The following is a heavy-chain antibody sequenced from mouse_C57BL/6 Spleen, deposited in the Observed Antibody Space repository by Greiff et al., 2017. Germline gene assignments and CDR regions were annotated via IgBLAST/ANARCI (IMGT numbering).Heavy chain of an antibody. V-gene: IGHV1-55*01. J-gene: IGHJ4*01. CDR2: IYPGSGST. CDR3: ASSGSGESLCALDY. CDR1: GYTFTSYW. Sequence: QVQLQQSGAELVKPGASVKMSCKASGYTFTSYWITWVKQRPGQGLEWIGEIYPGSGSTNYNEKFKGKATLTVDKSSSTAYMQLSSLTSEDSAVYSGASSGSGESLCALDYWGQGTSVTVSS. D-gene: IGHD3-1*01.